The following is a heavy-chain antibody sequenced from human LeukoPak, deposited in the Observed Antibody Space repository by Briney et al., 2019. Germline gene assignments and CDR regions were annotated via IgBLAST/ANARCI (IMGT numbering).Heavy chain of an antibody. J-gene: IGHJ4*02. Sequence: GGSLRLSCAASGFTFSSYWMSWVRQAPGKGLEWVANIKQDGSEKYYVDSVKGRFTISRDNAKNSLYLQMNSLRAEDTAVYYCARAQSPYQLLPPFGYWGQGTLVTVSS. CDR2: IKQDGSEK. V-gene: IGHV3-7*01. CDR3: ARAQSPYQLLPPFGY. CDR1: GFTFSSYW. D-gene: IGHD2-2*01.